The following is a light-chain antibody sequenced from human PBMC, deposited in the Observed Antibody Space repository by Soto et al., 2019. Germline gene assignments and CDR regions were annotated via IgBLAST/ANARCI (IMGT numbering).Light chain of an antibody. CDR1: QSISSAY. Sequence: EIVLTQSPGTLSLSPGERATLSCRASQSISSAYLAWYHQKPGQPPRLLIFGASTRATGIPDRFSGSGSGTDFTLTISRMEPEDFAVYYCQQYGIAPRTFGQGTKLEIK. J-gene: IGKJ2*01. V-gene: IGKV3-20*01. CDR3: QQYGIAPRT. CDR2: GAS.